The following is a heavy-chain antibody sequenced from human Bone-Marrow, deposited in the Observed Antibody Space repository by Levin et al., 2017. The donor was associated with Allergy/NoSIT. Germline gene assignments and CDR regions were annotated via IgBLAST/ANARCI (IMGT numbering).Heavy chain of an antibody. D-gene: IGHD2-15*01. V-gene: IGHV2-5*02. J-gene: IGHJ4*02. CDR3: GQCRNSEWWSTKY. CDR2: IYWDDDE. CDR1: GFSLNSRGVG. Sequence: SGPTLVKPTETLTLTCTFSGFSLNSRGVGVDWVRQPPGKALEWLAVIYWDDDERYSPSLSNRVTITKDSSKNQVVLTLTNMDPGDTATYCCGQCRNSEWWSTKYWGPGIVVTVSS.